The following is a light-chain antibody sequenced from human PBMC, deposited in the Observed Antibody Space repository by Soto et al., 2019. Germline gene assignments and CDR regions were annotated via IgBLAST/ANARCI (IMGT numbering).Light chain of an antibody. V-gene: IGKV1-33*01. CDR3: QQFEDFPRAII. CDR1: QDISTY. Sequence: EIQMTQSPSSLSASVVDRVTITCQAIQDISTYLNWYQQKPGKAPKLLIYDASNLETGVPSRFSGSGSGTDFTFTISSLQPEDIATYYCQQFEDFPRAIIFGQGTRLEI. J-gene: IGKJ5*01. CDR2: DAS.